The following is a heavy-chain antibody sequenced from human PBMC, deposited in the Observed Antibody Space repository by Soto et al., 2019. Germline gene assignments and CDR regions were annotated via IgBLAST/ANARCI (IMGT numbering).Heavy chain of an antibody. CDR3: AKLRSSSWTQYAFDI. CDR1: GFSFSSYG. CDR2: VSYDGSNT. Sequence: GGSLSLSCAGSGFSFSSYGMHWVRQTPGRGLEWVAVVSYDGSNTFDADSVKVRFTISRDNSKDTLYLQMNTLRPEATAIYYCAKLRSSSWTQYAFDIWGNGTMVTVSS. D-gene: IGHD6-13*01. V-gene: IGHV3-30*18. J-gene: IGHJ3*02.